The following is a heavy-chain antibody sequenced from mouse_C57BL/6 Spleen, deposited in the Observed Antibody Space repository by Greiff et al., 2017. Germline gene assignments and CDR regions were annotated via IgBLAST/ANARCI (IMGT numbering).Heavy chain of an antibody. CDR2: ISYDGSY. J-gene: IGHJ1*03. V-gene: IGHV3-6*01. D-gene: IGHD2-5*01. Sequence: EVQVVESGPGLVKPSQSLSLTCSVTGYSITSGYYWNWIRQFPGKKLEWMGYISYDGSYNYNPSLKNRISITRDPSQNQFFLKLNSVTTEDTATYYCARESNYDFDVWGTGTTVTVSS. CDR1: GYSITSGYY. CDR3: ARESNYDFDV.